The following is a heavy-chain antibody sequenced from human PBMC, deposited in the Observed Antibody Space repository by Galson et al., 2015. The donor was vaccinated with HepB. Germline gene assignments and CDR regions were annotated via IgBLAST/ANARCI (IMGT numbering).Heavy chain of an antibody. D-gene: IGHD6-13*01. CDR2: IDPSDSYT. CDR3: ARLDSIAAAGPSLDY. J-gene: IGHJ4*02. CDR1: GYSFTSYW. V-gene: IGHV5-10-1*01. Sequence: QSGAEVKKPGESLRISCKGSGYSFTSYWISWVRQMPRKGLEWMGRIDPSDSYTNHSPSFQGHVTISADKSISTAYLQWSSLKASDTAMYYCARLDSIAAAGPSLDYWGQGTLVTVSS.